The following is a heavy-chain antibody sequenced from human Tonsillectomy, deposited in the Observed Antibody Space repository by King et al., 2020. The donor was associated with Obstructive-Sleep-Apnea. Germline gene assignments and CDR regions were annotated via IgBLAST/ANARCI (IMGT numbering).Heavy chain of an antibody. CDR1: GFTFSNAW. J-gene: IGHJ6*02. D-gene: IGHD3-10*01. CDR2: IKSITNGGTT. Sequence: VQLVESGGGLVKPGGSLRLSCAASGFTFSNAWMSWVRQAPGKGLEWVGRIKSITNGGTTDYAAPVKGRFTISRDDSKNTLYLQMNSLKTEDTAVYYCTTDGSRMVRGITNYYYYYGMDVWGQGTTVTVSS. CDR3: TTDGSRMVRGITNYYYYYGMDV. V-gene: IGHV3-15*01.